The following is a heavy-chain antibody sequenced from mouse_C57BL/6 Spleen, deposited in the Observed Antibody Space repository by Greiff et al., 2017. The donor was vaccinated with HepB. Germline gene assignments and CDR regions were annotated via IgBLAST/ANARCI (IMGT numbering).Heavy chain of an antibody. CDR1: GFTFSDYG. Sequence: EVQLVESGGGLVQPGGSLKLSCAASGFTFSDYGMAWVRQAPRKGPEWVAFISNLAYSIYYADTVTGRFTISRENAKNTLYLEMSSLRSEDTAMYYCARQGDYDYDEGAWFAYWGQGTLVTVSA. J-gene: IGHJ3*01. D-gene: IGHD2-4*01. CDR3: ARQGDYDYDEGAWFAY. CDR2: ISNLAYSI. V-gene: IGHV5-15*01.